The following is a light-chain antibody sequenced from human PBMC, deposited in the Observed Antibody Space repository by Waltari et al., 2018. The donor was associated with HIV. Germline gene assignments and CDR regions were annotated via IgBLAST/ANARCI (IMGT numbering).Light chain of an antibody. V-gene: IGLV2-11*01. CDR1: TSDVGFYDY. J-gene: IGLJ1*01. Sequence: QSALTQPPSVSGSPGQSVSISCSGTTSDVGFYDYFSWYQQYPGKAPNLIMFDVKPRPSGVHELLSGSKSGNTASLTSAGLQTEDEADYFCCAYAAGHVSYVFGNGTAVAVL. CDR2: DVK. CDR3: CAYAAGHVSYV.